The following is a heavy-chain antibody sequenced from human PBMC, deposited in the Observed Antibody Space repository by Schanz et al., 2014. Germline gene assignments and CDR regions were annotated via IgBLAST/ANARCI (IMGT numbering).Heavy chain of an antibody. Sequence: EVHLVESGGGLVQPGGSLRLSCAASGFTFSSSWMHWVRQAPGKGLVWVSSIYINSGSTNYADSVKGRFIISRDSSKNTLFLQMNSLRAEDTAVYFCARDGGRDGYNLAFDVWGQGTLVTVSS. CDR1: GFTFSSSW. CDR2: IYINSGST. V-gene: IGHV3-74*01. J-gene: IGHJ3*01. D-gene: IGHD5-12*01. CDR3: ARDGGRDGYNLAFDV.